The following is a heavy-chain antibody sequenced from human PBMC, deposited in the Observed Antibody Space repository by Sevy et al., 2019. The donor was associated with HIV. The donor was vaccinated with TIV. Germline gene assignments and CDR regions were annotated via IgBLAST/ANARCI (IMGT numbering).Heavy chain of an antibody. V-gene: IGHV1-69*13. J-gene: IGHJ6*02. D-gene: IGHD3-22*01. Sequence: ASVKVSCKASGGTFSSYAISWVRQAPGQGLEWMGGIIPIFGTANYAQKFQGRVTITADESTSTAYMELSSLGSGETAVYYCARRSDYDDSSGYYDSGYYYGMDVWGQGTTVTVSS. CDR1: GGTFSSYA. CDR3: ARRSDYDDSSGYYDSGYYYGMDV. CDR2: IIPIFGTA.